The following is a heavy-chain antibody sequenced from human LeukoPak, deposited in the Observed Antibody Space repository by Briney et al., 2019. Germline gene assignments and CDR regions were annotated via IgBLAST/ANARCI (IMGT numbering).Heavy chain of an antibody. J-gene: IGHJ4*02. CDR3: ARAPEFSSGWLLDC. Sequence: SETLSLTCSVSGGSISTYYGSWIRLSAGKGLEWIGRIHPSGSANYNPSLKSRVTVSIDTSKNQFSLKVTSVSAAGTGVYYCARAPEFSSGWLLDCWGQGSLVTVSS. CDR1: GGSISTYY. V-gene: IGHV4-4*07. D-gene: IGHD6-19*01. CDR2: IHPSGSA.